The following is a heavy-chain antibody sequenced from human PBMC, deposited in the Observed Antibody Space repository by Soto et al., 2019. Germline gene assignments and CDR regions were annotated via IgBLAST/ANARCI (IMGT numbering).Heavy chain of an antibody. CDR3: ASRKITSDAFDF. V-gene: IGHV5-51*01. D-gene: IGHD1-1*01. Sequence: EVRLVQSGVEVKKPGESLKISCKGSGYSFTSQWIGWVRQMPGKGLEWMGVIYPGDSNTRYSPSFQGQVTISADRSISTAFLQWSSLKASDSAMYYCASRKITSDAFDFWGQGTMVTVSS. CDR1: GYSFTSQW. J-gene: IGHJ3*01. CDR2: IYPGDSNT.